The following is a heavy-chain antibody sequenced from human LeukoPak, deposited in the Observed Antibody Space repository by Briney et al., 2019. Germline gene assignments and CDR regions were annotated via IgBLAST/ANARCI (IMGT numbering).Heavy chain of an antibody. Sequence: GGSLRLSCAASGFTFSSYAMHWVRQAPGKGLEWVAVISYDGSNKYYADSVKGRFTISRDNSKNTLYLQMNSLRAEDTAVYYCARDLDYYDSSGYYSYWGQGTLVTVSS. J-gene: IGHJ4*02. CDR1: GFTFSSYA. CDR3: ARDLDYYDSSGYYSY. V-gene: IGHV3-30-3*01. D-gene: IGHD3-22*01. CDR2: ISYDGSNK.